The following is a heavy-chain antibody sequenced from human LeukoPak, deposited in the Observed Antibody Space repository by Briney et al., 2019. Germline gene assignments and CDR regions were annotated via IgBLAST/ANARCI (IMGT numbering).Heavy chain of an antibody. V-gene: IGHV2-5*01. CDR3: VHRPPQDNDVIPPLPGPFDV. D-gene: IGHD2-8*01. CDR2: IYWNHDK. CDR1: GFSLNTSGVG. Sequence: KESGPTLVKPTQTLTLTCTFSGFSLNTSGVGVGWIRQPPGKALQWLAIIYWNHDKRYSPSLKSRLSVTKDTSKNQVVLTMTNMDPVDTATYFCVHRPPQDNDVIPPLPGPFDVWGRGTVVTVSS. J-gene: IGHJ3*01.